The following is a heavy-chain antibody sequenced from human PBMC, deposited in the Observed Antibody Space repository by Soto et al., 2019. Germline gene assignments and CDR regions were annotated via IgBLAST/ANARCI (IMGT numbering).Heavy chain of an antibody. CDR1: GFTFTSSA. V-gene: IGHV1-58*01. D-gene: IGHD5-18*01. CDR3: AAIQGYSYGYDYYGMDV. CDR2: IVVGSGNT. J-gene: IGHJ6*02. Sequence: SVKVSCKASGFTFTSSAVQWVRQARGQRLEWIGWIVVGSGNTNYAQKFQGRVTITRDMSTSTAYMELSSLRSEDTAVYYCAAIQGYSYGYDYYGMDVWGQGTTVTVSS.